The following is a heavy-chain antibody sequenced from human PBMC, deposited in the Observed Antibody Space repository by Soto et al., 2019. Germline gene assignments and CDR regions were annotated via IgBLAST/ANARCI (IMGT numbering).Heavy chain of an antibody. D-gene: IGHD7-27*01. J-gene: IGHJ4*02. CDR2: IWYDGSNT. CDR1: GFIFSSFG. CDR3: FRDLLGPGGHFDF. Sequence: GGYLRLSCAASGFIFSSFGMHWVRQAPGKGLEWVAHIWYDGSNTYYADSVKGRFTISRDNSRNTLYLQMNSLRAEDTAVYHCFRDLLGPGGHFDFRGQGTPVTVSA. V-gene: IGHV3-33*01.